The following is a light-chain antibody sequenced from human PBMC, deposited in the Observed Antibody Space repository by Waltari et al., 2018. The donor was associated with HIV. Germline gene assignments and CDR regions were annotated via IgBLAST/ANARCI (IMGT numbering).Light chain of an antibody. CDR2: DEK. J-gene: IGLJ1*01. CDR1: SGDVGGYNY. CDR3: CSYAGSYTDV. V-gene: IGLV2-11*01. Sequence: QSALTQPRSVSGSPGQSVTISCTGSSGDVGGYNYVSWYQQYPDKALTLAIYDEKQWPSGVPVRFSGSKSGNTASLSICGLQAGDDADYYCCSYAGSYTDVFGTGTKVTVL.